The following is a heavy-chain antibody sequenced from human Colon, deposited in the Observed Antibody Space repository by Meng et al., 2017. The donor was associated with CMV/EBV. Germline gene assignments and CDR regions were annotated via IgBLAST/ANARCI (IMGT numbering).Heavy chain of an antibody. Sequence: GGSLRLSCAASGFTFSSYWMSWVRQAPGKGLEWVANIKQDGSEKYYVDSVKGRFTISRDNAKNSLYLQMNSLRADDTAVYYCARENTIFGVGYGMDVWGQGTTVTVSS. CDR2: IKQDGSEK. CDR3: ARENTIFGVGYGMDV. CDR1: GFTFSSYW. V-gene: IGHV3-7*03. D-gene: IGHD3-3*01. J-gene: IGHJ6*02.